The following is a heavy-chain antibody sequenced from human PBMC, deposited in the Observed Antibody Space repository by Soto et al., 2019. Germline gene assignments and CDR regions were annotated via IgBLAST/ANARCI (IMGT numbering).Heavy chain of an antibody. V-gene: IGHV1-18*01. D-gene: IGHD3-3*01. J-gene: IGHJ6*03. CDR2: ISAYNGNT. CDR3: ARDEAWSGYNDYYYMDV. CDR1: GYTFTIYC. Sequence: ASVKGSCKASGYTFTIYCISWVRQAPGQGLEWMGWISAYNGNTNYAQKLQGRVTMTTDTSTSTAYMELGSLRSDDTAVYYCARDEAWSGYNDYYYMDVWGKGTTVTVSS.